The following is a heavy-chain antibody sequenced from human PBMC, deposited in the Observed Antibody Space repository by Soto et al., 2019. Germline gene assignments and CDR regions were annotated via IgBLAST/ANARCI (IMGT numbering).Heavy chain of an antibody. CDR2: ISAYNGNT. Sequence: ASVKVSCKASGYTFTSYGISWVRQAPGQGLEWMGWISAYNGNTNYAQKLQGRVTMTTDTSTSTACMELRSLRSDDTAVYYCARNDAVVPALRWFDPWGQGTLVTVSS. CDR3: ARNDAVVPALRWFDP. V-gene: IGHV1-18*04. D-gene: IGHD2-2*01. J-gene: IGHJ5*02. CDR1: GYTFTSYG.